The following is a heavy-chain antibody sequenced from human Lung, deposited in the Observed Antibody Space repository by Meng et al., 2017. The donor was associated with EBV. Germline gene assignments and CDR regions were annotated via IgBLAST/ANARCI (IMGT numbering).Heavy chain of an antibody. CDR1: GYTFTSYD. Sequence: QLVQSGGEVKKPGASVKVSCKASGYTFTSYDINWVRQGTGQGLEWMGWMNPNRGTTGYAQKFQGRVTMTRNISKSTAYMDLSSLRSEDTAVYYCATGVADFEYWGQGTLVTVSS. V-gene: IGHV1-8*01. J-gene: IGHJ4*02. CDR2: MNPNRGTT. D-gene: IGHD6-19*01. CDR3: ATGVADFEY.